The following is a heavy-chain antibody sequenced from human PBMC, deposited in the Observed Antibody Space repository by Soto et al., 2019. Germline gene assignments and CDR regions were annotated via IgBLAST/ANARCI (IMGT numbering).Heavy chain of an antibody. V-gene: IGHV3-48*04. CDR3: ARLGDNGAGSY. D-gene: IGHD3-10*01. CDR1: GFSFSSFS. J-gene: IGHJ4*02. Sequence: EVHLVESGGDLVQPGGSLRLSCAASGFSFSSFSMNWVRQAPGKGLEWVSYISGSGTTTYYADSVKGRFTISRDNAKNSGYLQMNSLQAEDPAVYYCARLGDNGAGSYWGQGTLVTVS. CDR2: ISGSGTTT.